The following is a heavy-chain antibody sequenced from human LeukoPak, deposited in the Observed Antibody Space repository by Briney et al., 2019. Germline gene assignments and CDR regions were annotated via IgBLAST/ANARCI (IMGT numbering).Heavy chain of an antibody. CDR1: GFSLNNYW. CDR3: ARDGVGAIDLDY. J-gene: IGHJ4*02. V-gene: IGHV3-74*01. D-gene: IGHD1-26*01. CDR2: VKNDGIST. Sequence: GGSLRLSCAASGFSLNNYWMHWVREAPGKGLVWVSHVKNDGISTSYADSVKGRFTISRDNAKNTLYLEMNSLRAEDTALYYCARDGVGAIDLDYWGQGTLVTVSS.